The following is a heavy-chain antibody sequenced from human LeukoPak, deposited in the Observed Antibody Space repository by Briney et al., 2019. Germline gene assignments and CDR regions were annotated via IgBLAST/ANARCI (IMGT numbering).Heavy chain of an antibody. CDR3: TASYYDSSGYRV. V-gene: IGHV3-15*01. CDR2: IKTKTNGGTT. Sequence: KAGGSLRLSCAASGFTFSNAWMSWVRQAPGKGLEWVGRIKTKTNGGTTDYAAPVKDRFTISRDDSKNSLYLQMNSLKTEDTAVYYCTASYYDSSGYRVWGQGTLVTASS. J-gene: IGHJ4*02. D-gene: IGHD3-22*01. CDR1: GFTFSNAW.